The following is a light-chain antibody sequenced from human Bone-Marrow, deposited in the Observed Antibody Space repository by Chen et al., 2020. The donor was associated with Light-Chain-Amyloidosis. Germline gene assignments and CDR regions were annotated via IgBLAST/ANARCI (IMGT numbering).Light chain of an antibody. V-gene: IGLV1-40*01. Sequence: QSVLTQPPSVSGAPGQRVTISCTGSSSNIGAGYDVHWYQQRPGTAPKLLIYGNNNRPAGVPDRFSGSKSGTSASLAITGLQAEDQGDYYCQSYDGSLSGSGVFGGGTKLTVL. CDR2: GNN. CDR3: QSYDGSLSGSGV. CDR1: SSNIGAGYD. J-gene: IGLJ3*02.